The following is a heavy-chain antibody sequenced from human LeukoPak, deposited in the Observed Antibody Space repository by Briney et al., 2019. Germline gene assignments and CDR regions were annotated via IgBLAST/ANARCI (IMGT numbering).Heavy chain of an antibody. CDR2: IYTSGST. Sequence: PSETLSLTCTVSGASISSYYWSWIRQPAGKGLEWIGRIYTSGSTNYNPSLKSRVTMSVDTSKNQFSLKLSSVTAADTAVYYCAREREDIKLMLYAYYFDYWGQRTLVTVSS. CDR1: GASISSYY. CDR3: AREREDIKLMLYAYYFDY. J-gene: IGHJ4*02. D-gene: IGHD2-8*01. V-gene: IGHV4-4*07.